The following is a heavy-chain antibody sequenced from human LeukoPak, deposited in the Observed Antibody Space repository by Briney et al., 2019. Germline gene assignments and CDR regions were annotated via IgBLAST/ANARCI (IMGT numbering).Heavy chain of an antibody. V-gene: IGHV3-53*01. CDR3: ARVSSGYYLHFDC. CDR2: IYSDGST. J-gene: IGHJ4*02. Sequence: AGGSLRLSCAASGFTVSNNYMSWVRQAPGKGLEWVSVIYSDGSTYHADSVKGRFTISRDNSKNTLYLQMNSLRAEDTAVYYCARVSSGYYLHFDCWGQGTLVTVSS. D-gene: IGHD3-22*01. CDR1: GFTVSNNY.